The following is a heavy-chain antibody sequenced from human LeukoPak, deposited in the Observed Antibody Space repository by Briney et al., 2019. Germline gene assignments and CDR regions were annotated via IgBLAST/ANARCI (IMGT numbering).Heavy chain of an antibody. CDR3: VTWPAAHLKFDY. D-gene: IGHD2-2*01. CDR1: GFSFSNAW. Sequence: PGGSLRLSCAASGFSFSNAWMSWGRQAPGKGLEWVGRIKSKTDGGTTDYAAPVKGRFTISRDDSKNTLYLQMSSLKSGDTAVYYWVTWPAAHLKFDYWGQGILVTVSS. V-gene: IGHV3-15*01. CDR2: IKSKTDGGTT. J-gene: IGHJ4*02.